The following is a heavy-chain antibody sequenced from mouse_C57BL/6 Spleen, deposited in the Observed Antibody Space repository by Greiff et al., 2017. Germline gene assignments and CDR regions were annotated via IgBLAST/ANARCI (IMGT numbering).Heavy chain of an antibody. D-gene: IGHD1-1*01. CDR3: ARDGYGSQGYYAMDY. CDR2: IWSGGST. V-gene: IGHV2-2*01. CDR1: GFSLTSYG. J-gene: IGHJ4*01. Sequence: VQLVESGPGLVQPSQSLSITCTVSGFSLTSYGVHWVRQSPGEGLEWLGVIWSGGSTDYHAAFISRLSISKDNSKSQVFFKMNSLQADDTAIYYCARDGYGSQGYYAMDYWGQGTSVTVSS.